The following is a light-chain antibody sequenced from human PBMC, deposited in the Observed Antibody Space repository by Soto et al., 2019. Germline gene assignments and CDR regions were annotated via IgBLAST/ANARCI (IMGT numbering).Light chain of an antibody. CDR1: QDINIY. CDR3: QKYDGAPLT. CDR2: AAS. J-gene: IGKJ4*01. Sequence: DIQMTQSPSSLSASVGDRVTITCRAGQDINIYLAWYQQKPGKVPKLLISAASTLQSGVPSRFSGSGSGTDFTLTISSLQPEDVATYYCQKYDGAPLTFGGGKKVEIK. V-gene: IGKV1-27*01.